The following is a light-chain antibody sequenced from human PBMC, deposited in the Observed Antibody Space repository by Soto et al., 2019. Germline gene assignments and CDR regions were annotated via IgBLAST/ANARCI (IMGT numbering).Light chain of an antibody. CDR1: SSDIGGYNS. J-gene: IGLJ1*01. V-gene: IGLV2-8*01. Sequence: ALTHSPSATWSPGQSVTISCTGTSSDIGGYNSVSWYQQHPGKAPKVMIYDVTKRPSGVPDRFSGSKSGNTASLTVSALQAEDEADYYCRSYTDRKNLVFGTGTKV. CDR2: DVT. CDR3: RSYTDRKNLV.